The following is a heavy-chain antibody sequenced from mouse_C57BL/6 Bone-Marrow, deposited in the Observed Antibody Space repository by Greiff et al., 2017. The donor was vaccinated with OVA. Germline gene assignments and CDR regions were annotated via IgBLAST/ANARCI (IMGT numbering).Heavy chain of an antibody. CDR3: ARETGDYYAMDY. V-gene: IGHV5-16*01. CDR1: GFTFSDYY. D-gene: IGHD4-1*01. Sequence: EVKVVESEGGLVQPGSSMKLSCTASGFTFSDYYMAWVRQVPEKGLEWVANINYDGSSTYYLDSLKSRFIISRDNAKNILYLQMSSLKSEDTATYYCARETGDYYAMDYWGQGTSVTVSS. J-gene: IGHJ4*01. CDR2: INYDGSST.